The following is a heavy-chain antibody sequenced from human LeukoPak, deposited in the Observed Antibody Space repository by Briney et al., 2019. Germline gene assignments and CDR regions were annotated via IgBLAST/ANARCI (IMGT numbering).Heavy chain of an antibody. V-gene: IGHV3-23*01. CDR3: AKGPTVPVADYYFDY. J-gene: IGHJ4*02. CDR1: GFTFSSYA. Sequence: GGSLKLSCAASGFTFSSYAMTWVRQAPGKGLEWVSANSGSGGATFYADSVKGRFTVSRDNSKNTLYLQMNSLRAEDTAVYYCAKGPTVPVADYYFDYWGQGTLVTVSS. D-gene: IGHD6-19*01. CDR2: NSGSGGAT.